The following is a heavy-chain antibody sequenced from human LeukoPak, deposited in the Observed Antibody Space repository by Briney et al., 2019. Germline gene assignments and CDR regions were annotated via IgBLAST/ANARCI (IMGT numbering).Heavy chain of an antibody. CDR1: GFTFGSSD. CDR3: AKDPYGSGSTNWFDP. J-gene: IGHJ5*02. V-gene: IGHV3-30*02. D-gene: IGHD3-10*01. CDR2: IRYDGNNK. Sequence: GGSLRLSCAASGFTFGSSDMHWVRQAPGKGLEWVAFIRYDGNNKYYADSVKGRFTISRDNSKNTVYLQMNSLRAEDTAVYYCAKDPYGSGSTNWFDPWGQGTLVTVSS.